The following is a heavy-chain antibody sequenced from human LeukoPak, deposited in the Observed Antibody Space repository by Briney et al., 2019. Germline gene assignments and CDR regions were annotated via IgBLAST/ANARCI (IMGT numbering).Heavy chain of an antibody. CDR3: ARGYYYDNSGPEFDY. V-gene: IGHV4-59*01. J-gene: IGHJ4*02. Sequence: SETLSLTCTVSGGSISYYFWNWIRQPPGKGLEWIGYIYYIGTTNSNPSHKSRVTISVDTSKNQFSLKLRSVTAADTAVYYCARGYYYDNSGPEFDYWGQGTLVTVSS. CDR1: GGSISYYF. CDR2: IYYIGTT. D-gene: IGHD3-22*01.